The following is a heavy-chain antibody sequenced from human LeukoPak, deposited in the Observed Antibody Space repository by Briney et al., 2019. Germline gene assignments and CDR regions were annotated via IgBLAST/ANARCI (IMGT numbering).Heavy chain of an antibody. Sequence: GGSLRLSCAPSGLSFGSYTMTWVRQAPGKGLEWVAAISSDGTTTNYPDSVKGRFTISRENTLYLQMDSLRAEDTATYYCAKTTLSPHRSSSGPRRGSLSYYYYMDVWGGGTTVTVSS. D-gene: IGHD6-6*01. CDR3: AKTTLSPHRSSSGPRRGSLSYYYYMDV. CDR2: ISSDGTTT. J-gene: IGHJ6*03. CDR1: GLSFGSYT. V-gene: IGHV3-23*01.